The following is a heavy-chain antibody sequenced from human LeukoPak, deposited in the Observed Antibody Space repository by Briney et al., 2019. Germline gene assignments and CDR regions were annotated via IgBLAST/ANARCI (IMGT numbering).Heavy chain of an antibody. CDR2: ISSSSSYI. CDR3: ARVAGSSWYSGGSGYYYYMDV. Sequence: GGSLGLSCAASGFTFSSYSMNWVRQAPGKGLEWVSSISSSSSYIYYADSVKGRFTISRDNAKNSLYLQMNSLRAEDTAVYYCARVAGSSWYSGGSGYYYYMDVWGKGTTVTVSS. J-gene: IGHJ6*03. V-gene: IGHV3-21*01. D-gene: IGHD6-13*01. CDR1: GFTFSSYS.